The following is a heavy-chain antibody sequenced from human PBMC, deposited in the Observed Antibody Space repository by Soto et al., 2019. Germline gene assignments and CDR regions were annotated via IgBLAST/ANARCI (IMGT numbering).Heavy chain of an antibody. D-gene: IGHD1-26*01. CDR3: ARGEQYSGRIFDY. CDR1: GNSVSSNSAG. CDR2: TYYRSKWYY. J-gene: IGHJ4*01. Sequence: PSQTLSLTCAITGNSVSSNSAGWSWVRQSPSRGLEWLGRTYYRSKWYYEYAVSVRGRITINPDTSKNQYSLQLNSVTPEDTAVYFCARGEQYSGRIFDYWGQGTLVTVSS. V-gene: IGHV6-1*01.